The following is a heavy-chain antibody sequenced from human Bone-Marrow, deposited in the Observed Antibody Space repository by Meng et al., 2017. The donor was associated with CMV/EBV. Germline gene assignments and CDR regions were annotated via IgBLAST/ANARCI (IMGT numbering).Heavy chain of an antibody. J-gene: IGHJ6*02. CDR1: GFTFSSYA. Sequence: GGSLRLSCAASGFTFSSYAMSWVRQAPGKGLEWVSVIYSGGSSTYYADSVKGRFTISRDNSKNTLYLQMNSLRAEDTAVYYCAKHLIRDYYYYGMDVWGQGTTVTFSS. CDR2: IYSGGSST. D-gene: IGHD2-8*01. CDR3: AKHLIRDYYYYGMDV. V-gene: IGHV3-23*03.